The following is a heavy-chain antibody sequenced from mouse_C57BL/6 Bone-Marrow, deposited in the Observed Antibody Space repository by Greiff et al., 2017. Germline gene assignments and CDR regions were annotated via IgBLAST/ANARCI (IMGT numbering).Heavy chain of an antibody. CDR3: ARETLFWFAY. D-gene: IGHD1-1*01. J-gene: IGHJ3*01. CDR2: IDPSDSYT. Sequence: QVQLKQPGAELVMPGASVKLSCKASGYTFPSYWMHWVKQRPGQGLEWIGEIDPSDSYTNYNQKCKGKSTLTVDKSSSTAYMQLSSLTSEDSAVYYCARETLFWFAYWGQGTLVTVSA. V-gene: IGHV1-69*01. CDR1: GYTFPSYW.